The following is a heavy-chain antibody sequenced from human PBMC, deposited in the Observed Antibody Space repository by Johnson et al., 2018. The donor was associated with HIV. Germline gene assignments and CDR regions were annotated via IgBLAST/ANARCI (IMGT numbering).Heavy chain of an antibody. J-gene: IGHJ3*02. D-gene: IGHD3-10*01. Sequence: VQLVESGGGLVKPGGSLRLSCAASGFTFSDYYMSWIRQAPGKGLEWVSGIDWSGGRTGYADSVKGRFTISRDNAKKLLYLQMYSLRAEDTAFYYCARRGITIVADAFDIWGQGTMVTVSS. CDR3: ARRGITIVADAFDI. V-gene: IGHV3-20*04. CDR2: IDWSGGRT. CDR1: GFTFSDYY.